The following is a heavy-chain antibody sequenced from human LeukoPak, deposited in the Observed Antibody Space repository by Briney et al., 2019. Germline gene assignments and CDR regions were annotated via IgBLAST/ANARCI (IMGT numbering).Heavy chain of an antibody. D-gene: IGHD3-22*01. V-gene: IGHV4-34*01. CDR3: ARRRGITMIVVGFFDY. CDR1: GGSFSGYY. CDR2: INHSGST. Sequence: SETLSLTCAVYGGSFSGYYWSWIRQPPGKGLEWIGEINHSGSTNYNPSLKSRVTISVDTSKNPFSLKLSSVTAADTAVYYCARRRGITMIVVGFFDYWGQGTLVPSPQ. J-gene: IGHJ4*02.